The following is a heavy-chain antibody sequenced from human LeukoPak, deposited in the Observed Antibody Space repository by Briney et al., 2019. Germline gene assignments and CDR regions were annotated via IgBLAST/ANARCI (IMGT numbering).Heavy chain of an antibody. D-gene: IGHD2-15*01. J-gene: IGHJ4*02. V-gene: IGHV1-2*02. CDR2: INPNTGDT. Sequence: ASVKVSCKASGYTFTGYYMHWVRQAPGQGLEWMGWINPNTGDTNYAQKFQGRVTMTRDTSITTVYMEISRLTSDDTALFYCAAAPGDYWGQGTLVTVSS. CDR1: GYTFTGYY. CDR3: AAAPGDY.